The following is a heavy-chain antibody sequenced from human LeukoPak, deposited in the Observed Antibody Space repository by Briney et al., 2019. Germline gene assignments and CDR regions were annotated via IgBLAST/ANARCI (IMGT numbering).Heavy chain of an antibody. CDR2: INPSGGST. Sequence: ASVKVSCKXSGYTFTSYYTHWVRQAPGQGLEWMGIINPSGGSTSYAQKFQGRVTMTRDTSTSTVYMELSSLRSEDTAVYYCARDLQTLYYFDYWGQGTLVTVSS. J-gene: IGHJ4*02. V-gene: IGHV1-46*01. CDR1: GYTFTSYY. D-gene: IGHD4-11*01. CDR3: ARDLQTLYYFDY.